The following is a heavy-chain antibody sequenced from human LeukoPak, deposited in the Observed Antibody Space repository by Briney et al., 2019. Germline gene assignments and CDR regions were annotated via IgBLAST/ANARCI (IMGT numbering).Heavy chain of an antibody. V-gene: IGHV4-34*01. CDR2: INHSGST. CDR1: GGSFSGYY. D-gene: IGHD3-3*01. Sequence: SETLSLTCAVYGGSFSGYYWSWIRQPPGKGLEWIGEINHSGSTNYNPSLKSRVTISVDTSKNQFSLKLSSVTAADTAVYYCARGHGFWSGYAMDVWGKGTTVTVSS. J-gene: IGHJ6*03. CDR3: ARGHGFWSGYAMDV.